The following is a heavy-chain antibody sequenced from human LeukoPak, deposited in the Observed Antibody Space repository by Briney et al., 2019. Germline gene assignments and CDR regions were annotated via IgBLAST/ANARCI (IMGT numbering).Heavy chain of an antibody. D-gene: IGHD5-12*01. J-gene: IGHJ4*02. CDR3: ARASCGSYVDY. CDR2: MNPNSGNT. Sequence: ASVKVSCKASGYTFTSYDINWVRQAAGQGGEGMGWMNPNSGNTGYAQKFQGRVTMTRNTSISTAYMELSSLRSEDTAVYYCARASCGSYVDYWGQGTLVTVSS. CDR1: GYTFTSYD. V-gene: IGHV1-8*01.